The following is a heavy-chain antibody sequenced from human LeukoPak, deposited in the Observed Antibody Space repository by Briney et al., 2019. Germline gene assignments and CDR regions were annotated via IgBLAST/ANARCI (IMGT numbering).Heavy chain of an antibody. CDR3: ARGGGVSYGDYEDNWFDP. D-gene: IGHD4-17*01. V-gene: IGHV3-11*04. J-gene: IGHJ5*02. Sequence: GGSLRLSCAASGFTFSDYYMRWIRQAPGKGLEWVSYISSSGSTIYYADSVKGRFTISRDNAKNSLYLQMNSLRAEDTAVYYCARGGGVSYGDYEDNWFDPWGEGTLVTVSS. CDR1: GFTFSDYY. CDR2: ISSSGSTI.